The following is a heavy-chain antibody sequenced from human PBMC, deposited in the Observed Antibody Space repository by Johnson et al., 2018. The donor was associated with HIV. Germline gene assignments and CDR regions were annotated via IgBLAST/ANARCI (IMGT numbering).Heavy chain of an antibody. Sequence: EVQLVESGGGLVQPGGSLRLSCAASGFTFSSYAMSWVRQAPGKGLELGSAISGSGCSSYHAGSVTVGATIARDNSKNTLHLQMNSLRAEDTAVYYCARGGTYSSSWSDAFHSWGQGTMVTVSS. CDR3: ARGGTYSSSWSDAFHS. CDR2: ISGSGCSS. CDR1: GFTFSSYA. D-gene: IGHD6-13*01. J-gene: IGHJ3*02. V-gene: IGHV3-23*04.